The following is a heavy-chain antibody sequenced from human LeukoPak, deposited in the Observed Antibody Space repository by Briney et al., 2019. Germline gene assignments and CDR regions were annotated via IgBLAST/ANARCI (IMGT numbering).Heavy chain of an antibody. J-gene: IGHJ6*03. CDR3: AKGPDTAMVTAYYYYYMDV. V-gene: IGHV3-23*01. Sequence: GGSLRLSCAASGFTFSSYGMSWVRQAPGKGLEWVSAISGSGGSTYYADSVKGRFTISRDNSKNTLYLQMNSLRAEDTAVYYCAKGPDTAMVTAYYYYYMDVWGKGTTVTISS. CDR1: GFTFSSYG. D-gene: IGHD5-18*01. CDR2: ISGSGGST.